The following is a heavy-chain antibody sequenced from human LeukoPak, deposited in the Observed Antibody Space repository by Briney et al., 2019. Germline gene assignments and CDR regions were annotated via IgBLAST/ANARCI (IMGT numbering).Heavy chain of an antibody. D-gene: IGHD5-18*01. J-gene: IGHJ4*02. Sequence: ASVKVSCKASGYTFTSYGIIWVRQAPGQGLEWMGWISAYNGNTNYAQKLQGRVTMTTDTSTSTAYMELRSLRSDDTAVYYCARVSEGYPLRYWGQETLVTVSS. CDR1: GYTFTSYG. V-gene: IGHV1-18*01. CDR2: ISAYNGNT. CDR3: ARVSEGYPLRY.